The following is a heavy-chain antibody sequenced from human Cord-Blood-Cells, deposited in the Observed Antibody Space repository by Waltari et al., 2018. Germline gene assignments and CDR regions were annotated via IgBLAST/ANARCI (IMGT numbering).Heavy chain of an antibody. D-gene: IGHD6-13*01. CDR1: GYTLTELS. J-gene: IGHJ6*02. CDR2: FDPEDGET. V-gene: IGHV1-24*01. Sequence: QVQLVQSGAEVKKPGASVKVSCKVSGYTLTELSMHWVRQAPGKGLAWMGGFDPEDGETIYAQKFQGRVTMTEDTSTDTAYMELSSLRSEDTAVYYCATDPIAAAGKRGYYYYGMDVWGQGTTVTVSS. CDR3: ATDPIAAAGKRGYYYYGMDV.